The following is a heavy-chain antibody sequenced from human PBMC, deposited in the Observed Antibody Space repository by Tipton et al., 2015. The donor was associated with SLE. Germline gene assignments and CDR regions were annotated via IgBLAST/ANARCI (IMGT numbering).Heavy chain of an antibody. Sequence: SLRLSCAASGFTFSSYSMNWVRQAPGKGLEWVSSISSSSSYIYYADSVKGRFTISRDNAKNSLYLQMNSLRAEDTAVYYCARVTDYGDYYYYYYYYMDVWGKGTTVTVSS. D-gene: IGHD4-17*01. V-gene: IGHV3-21*01. CDR2: ISSSSSYI. CDR1: GFTFSSYS. J-gene: IGHJ6*03. CDR3: ARVTDYGDYYYYYYYYMDV.